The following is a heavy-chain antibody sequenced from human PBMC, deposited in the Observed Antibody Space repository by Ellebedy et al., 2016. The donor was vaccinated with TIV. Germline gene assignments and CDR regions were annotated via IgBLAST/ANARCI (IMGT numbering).Heavy chain of an antibody. CDR1: GGTFSSYA. J-gene: IGHJ4*02. Sequence: SVKVSXXASGGTFSSYAISWVRQAPGQGLEWMGRIIPIFGTANYAQKFQGRVTITADESTSTAYMELSSLRSEDTAVYYCASGVVGGRDYWGQGTLVTVSS. V-gene: IGHV1-69*13. CDR3: ASGVVGGRDY. D-gene: IGHD2-2*01. CDR2: IIPIFGTA.